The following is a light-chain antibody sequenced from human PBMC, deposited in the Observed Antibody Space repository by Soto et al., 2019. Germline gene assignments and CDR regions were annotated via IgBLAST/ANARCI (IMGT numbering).Light chain of an antibody. J-gene: IGKJ1*01. Sequence: ETVLTQSPGTLSLSPGERATLSCRASQTISSNYLAWYRQTPGQAPRLLIYGASNSATGIADRFSRSGSGTDFTLSISSLELVEFALDHCQQQCSSPWTFGQGTKVEIK. CDR1: QTISSNY. CDR3: QQQCSSPWT. CDR2: GAS. V-gene: IGKV3-20*01.